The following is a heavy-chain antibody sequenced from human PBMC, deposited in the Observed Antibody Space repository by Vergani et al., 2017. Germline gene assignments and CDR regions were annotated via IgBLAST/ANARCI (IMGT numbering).Heavy chain of an antibody. CDR1: GGSFSGYF. D-gene: IGHD6-13*01. V-gene: IGHV4-34*01. Sequence: QVPLQQWGAGLLKPSETLSLTCAVYGGSFSGYFWSWLRQPPGKGLEWIGEVNHSGSTIYNPSLKSRVTISVDTSKNQFSLKLSSVTAADTAVYYCARGKLVPYYYYYGMDVWGQATTVTVSS. J-gene: IGHJ6*02. CDR3: ARGKLVPYYYYYGMDV. CDR2: VNHSGST.